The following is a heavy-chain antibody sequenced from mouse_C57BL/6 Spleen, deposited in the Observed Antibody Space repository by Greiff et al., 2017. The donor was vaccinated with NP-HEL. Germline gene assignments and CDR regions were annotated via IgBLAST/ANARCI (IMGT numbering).Heavy chain of an antibody. V-gene: IGHV1-76*01. CDR1: GYTFTDYY. Sequence: VQLQQSGAELVRPGASVKLSCKASGYTFTDYYINWVKQRPGQGLEWIARIYPGSGNTYYNEKFKGKATLTAEKSSSTAYMQLSSLTSEDSAVYFCARGDYSPSFAYWGQGTLVTVSA. CDR2: IYPGSGNT. J-gene: IGHJ3*01. D-gene: IGHD2-12*01. CDR3: ARGDYSPSFAY.